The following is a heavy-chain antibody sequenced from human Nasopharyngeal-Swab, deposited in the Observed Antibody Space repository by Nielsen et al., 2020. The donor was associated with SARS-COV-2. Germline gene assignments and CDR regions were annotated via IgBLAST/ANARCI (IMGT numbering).Heavy chain of an antibody. CDR3: AREAIAAAGYYFDY. D-gene: IGHD6-13*01. J-gene: IGHJ4*02. CDR1: GGLISSSNW. V-gene: IGHV4-4*02. CDR2: IYHSGST. Sequence: SETLPLTCASSGGLISSSNWWNIVRQPPGKGLEWIGEIYHSGSTNYNTALKSLVTISVNKSKNQFTLKLSSVTAADTAVYYCAREAIAAAGYYFDYWGQGTLVTVSS.